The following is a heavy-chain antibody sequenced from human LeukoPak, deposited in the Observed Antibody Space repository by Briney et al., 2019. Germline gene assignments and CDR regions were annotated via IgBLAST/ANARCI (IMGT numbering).Heavy chain of an antibody. CDR3: ARAAEPYTPFDY. CDR1: GGSISSYY. J-gene: IGHJ4*02. V-gene: IGHV4-59*01. Sequence: SEALSLTCTVSGGSISSYYWSWIRQPPGKGLEWIGYIYYSGSTNYNPSPKSRVTISVDTSKNQFSLKLSSVTAADTAVYYCARAAEPYTPFDYWGQGTLVTVSS. CDR2: IYYSGST. D-gene: IGHD1-14*01.